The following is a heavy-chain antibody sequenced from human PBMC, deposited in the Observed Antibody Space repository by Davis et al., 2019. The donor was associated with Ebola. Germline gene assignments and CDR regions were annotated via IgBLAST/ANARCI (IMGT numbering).Heavy chain of an antibody. CDR2: IKPDGSER. V-gene: IGHV3-7*03. CDR1: EFTFSRHG. Sequence: PGGSLRLSCAASEFTFSRHGMNWVRQAPGKGLEWVAGIKPDGSERFYMESVKGRFTISRDNAENSVYLQMTSLRAEDTALYYCARDISMGGLDYWGQGSLVTVSS. D-gene: IGHD2-15*01. J-gene: IGHJ4*02. CDR3: ARDISMGGLDY.